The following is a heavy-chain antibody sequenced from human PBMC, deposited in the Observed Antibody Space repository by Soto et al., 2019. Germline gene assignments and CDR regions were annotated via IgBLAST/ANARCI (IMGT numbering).Heavy chain of an antibody. J-gene: IGHJ6*03. CDR3: TRHGSDIVATINPQKNNYYYYMDV. Sequence: GGSLRLSCAASGFTFSGSAMHWVRQASGKGLEWVGRIRSKANSYATAYAASVKGRFTISRDDSKNTAYLQMNSLKTEDTAVYYCTRHGSDIVATINPQKNNYYYYMDVWGKGTTVTVSS. CDR2: IRSKANSYAT. D-gene: IGHD5-12*01. V-gene: IGHV3-73*01. CDR1: GFTFSGSA.